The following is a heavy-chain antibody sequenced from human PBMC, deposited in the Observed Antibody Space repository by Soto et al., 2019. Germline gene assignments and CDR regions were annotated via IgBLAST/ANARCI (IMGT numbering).Heavy chain of an antibody. CDR3: ARDGYYYGSGSYVLYYYYYMDV. D-gene: IGHD3-10*01. J-gene: IGHJ6*03. V-gene: IGHV4-39*02. CDR2: IYYSGST. CDR1: GGSISSSSYY. Sequence: SETLSLTCTVSGGSISSSSYYWGWIRQPPGKGLEWIGSIYYSGSTYYNPSLKSRVTISVDTSKNQFSLKLSSVTAADTAVYYCARDGYYYGSGSYVLYYYYYMDVWGKGTTVTV.